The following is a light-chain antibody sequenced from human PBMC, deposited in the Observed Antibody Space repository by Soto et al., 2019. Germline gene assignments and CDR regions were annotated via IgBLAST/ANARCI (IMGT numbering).Light chain of an antibody. V-gene: IGLV2-14*01. Sequence: QSVLTQPASVSGSPGQSITISCTGTSSDIGGYNYVSWYQQHPGKAPKLMLYEVSNRPSGVSNRFSGFKSGNTASLTITGLQAEDEADYYCNSYTSSSTLYVFGTGTKVTVL. CDR1: SSDIGGYNY. CDR3: NSYTSSSTLYV. CDR2: EVS. J-gene: IGLJ1*01.